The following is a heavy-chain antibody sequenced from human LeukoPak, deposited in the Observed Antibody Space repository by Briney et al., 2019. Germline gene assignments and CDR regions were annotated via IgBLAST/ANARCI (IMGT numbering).Heavy chain of an antibody. Sequence: ASVKVSCKASGYTFTSYGISWVRQAPGQGLEWMGGIIPIFGTANYAQKFQGRVTITADKSTSTAYMELSSLRSEDTAVYYCAREITIFGVVIGLPGGYFDYWGQGTLVTVSS. V-gene: IGHV1-69*06. D-gene: IGHD3-3*01. CDR1: GYTFTSYG. CDR3: AREITIFGVVIGLPGGYFDY. J-gene: IGHJ4*02. CDR2: IIPIFGTA.